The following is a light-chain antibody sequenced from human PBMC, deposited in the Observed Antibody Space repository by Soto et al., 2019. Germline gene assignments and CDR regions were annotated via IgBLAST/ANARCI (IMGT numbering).Light chain of an antibody. CDR2: EAS. J-gene: IGKJ2*03. CDR1: QSVNSY. Sequence: EIVLTQSPATLSLSPGERATLSCRASQSVNSYLAWFQQKPGQAPRLLIYEASTRAEGIRARFSGSGSGTDFTLTISSLEPEDFAVYYCQQRTNWPPFSFGQGTKLEIK. V-gene: IGKV3-11*01. CDR3: QQRTNWPPFS.